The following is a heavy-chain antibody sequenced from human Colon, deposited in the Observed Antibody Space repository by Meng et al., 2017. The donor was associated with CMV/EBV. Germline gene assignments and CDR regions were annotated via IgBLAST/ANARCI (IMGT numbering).Heavy chain of an antibody. CDR2: ISSSSSYI. D-gene: IGHD2-2*01. J-gene: IGHJ4*02. V-gene: IGHV3-21*01. CDR3: ARRYCSSTSCTIDY. Sequence: GGSLRLSCAASGFTFSSYSMNWVRQAPGKGLEWVSSISSSSSYIYYADSVKGRFTISRDNAKNSLYLQMNSLRAEDTAVYYCARRYCSSTSCTIDYWGQGTLVTVSS. CDR1: GFTFSSYS.